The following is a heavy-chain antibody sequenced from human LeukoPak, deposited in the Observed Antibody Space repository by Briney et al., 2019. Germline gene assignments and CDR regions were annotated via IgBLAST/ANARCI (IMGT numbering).Heavy chain of an antibody. CDR3: ARRVPGDRYFDWFPHAFDI. CDR1: GFTFDDYG. CDR2: INWNGGST. J-gene: IGHJ3*02. Sequence: GGSLRLSCAASGFTFDDYGMSWVRQAPGKGLEWVSGINWNGGSTGYADSVKGRFTISRDNAKNSLYLQMNSLRAEDTAVYYCARRVPGDRYFDWFPHAFDIWGQGTMVTVSS. D-gene: IGHD3-9*01. V-gene: IGHV3-20*04.